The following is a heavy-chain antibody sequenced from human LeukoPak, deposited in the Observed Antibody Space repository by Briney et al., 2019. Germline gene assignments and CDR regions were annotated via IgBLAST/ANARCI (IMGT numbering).Heavy chain of an antibody. Sequence: GASVKVSCKASGYTFTGYYMHWVRQAPGQGLEWMGWINPNSGGTNYAQKFQGRVTMTRDTSISTAYMELSRPRSDDTAVYYCARSDQLLYYYYYMDVWGKGTTVTVSS. CDR2: INPNSGGT. J-gene: IGHJ6*03. CDR3: ARSDQLLYYYYYMDV. CDR1: GYTFTGYY. V-gene: IGHV1-2*02. D-gene: IGHD2-2*01.